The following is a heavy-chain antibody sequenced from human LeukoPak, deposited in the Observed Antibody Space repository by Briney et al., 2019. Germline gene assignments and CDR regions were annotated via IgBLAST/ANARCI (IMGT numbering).Heavy chain of an antibody. J-gene: IGHJ3*02. D-gene: IGHD4-17*01. CDR3: ARDAPTVTKAAGAFDI. CDR1: GFIFSSYW. Sequence: GGSLRLSCAASGFIFSSYWMSWVRRAPGKGLEWVANIKQDGSEKYYVDSVKGRFTISRDNAKNSLYLQMNSLRAEDTAVYYCARDAPTVTKAAGAFDIWGQGTMVTVSS. CDR2: IKQDGSEK. V-gene: IGHV3-7*01.